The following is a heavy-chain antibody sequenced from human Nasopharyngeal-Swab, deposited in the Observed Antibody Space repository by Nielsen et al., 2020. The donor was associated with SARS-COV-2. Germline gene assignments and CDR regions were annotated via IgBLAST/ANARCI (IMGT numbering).Heavy chain of an antibody. V-gene: IGHV3-7*01. Sequence: GESLKISCAASGFIFDNYWMSWVRQAPGKGLEWVANIKYDGSEKYYVDSVRGRFTISRDNAKNTVYLQMNSLRAEDTAVYYCARVHLVIVPATFDYWGQGTLVTVSS. J-gene: IGHJ4*02. CDR1: GFIFDNYW. D-gene: IGHD2-2*01. CDR3: ARVHLVIVPATFDY. CDR2: IKYDGSEK.